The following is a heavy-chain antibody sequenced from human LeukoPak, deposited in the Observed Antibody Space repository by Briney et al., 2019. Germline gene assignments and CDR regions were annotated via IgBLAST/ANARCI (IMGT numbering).Heavy chain of an antibody. V-gene: IGHV4-39*01. CDR3: ARRGGSGRAFDY. D-gene: IGHD1-26*01. CDR1: GASISGGTYY. Sequence: SETLSLTCSVSGASISGGTYYWGWIRQPRGKGLEWIGSIYYTGSTYDNASLKSRATISVDTSKNQFSLKLSSVTAADTAVYYGARRGGSGRAFDYWGQGTLVTVSS. CDR2: IYYTGST. J-gene: IGHJ4*02.